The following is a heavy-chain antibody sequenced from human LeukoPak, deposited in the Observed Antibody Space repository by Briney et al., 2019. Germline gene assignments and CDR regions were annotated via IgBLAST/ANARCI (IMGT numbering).Heavy chain of an antibody. Sequence: GGSLRPSCAASGFTFSDYYMSWIRQAPGKGLERVSCISSSGSTIYYADSVKGRFTISRDNAKNSLYLQMNSLRAEDTAVYYCASLLRAVVGTNTRKSYYYYGMDVWGQGTTVTVSS. V-gene: IGHV3-11*01. CDR2: ISSSGSTI. J-gene: IGHJ6*02. CDR1: GFTFSDYY. CDR3: ASLLRAVVGTNTRKSYYYYGMDV. D-gene: IGHD6-19*01.